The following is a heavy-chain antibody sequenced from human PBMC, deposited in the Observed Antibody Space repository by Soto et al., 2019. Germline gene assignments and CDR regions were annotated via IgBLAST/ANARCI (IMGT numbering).Heavy chain of an antibody. Sequence: QVQLVQSGAEVKKPGSSVKVSCKASGGTFSSYAISWVRQAPGQGLEWMGGIIPIFGTANYAQKFQGRVTITADESTSTAYMELSSLRSEDTAVYYCARDRDGYTPGRYYSCYGMDVWGQGTTVTVSS. D-gene: IGHD5-12*01. CDR3: ARDRDGYTPGRYYSCYGMDV. V-gene: IGHV1-69*01. CDR2: IIPIFGTA. CDR1: GGTFSSYA. J-gene: IGHJ6*02.